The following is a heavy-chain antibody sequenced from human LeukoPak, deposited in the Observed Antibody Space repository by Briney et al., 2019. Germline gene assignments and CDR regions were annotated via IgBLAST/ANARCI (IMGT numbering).Heavy chain of an antibody. D-gene: IGHD5-18*01. Sequence: LETLSLTCTVSGGSISSYYWTWIRQPPGKGLEWIGYIYYSGSTNYNPSLKSRVTISVDTSRNQFSLRVSSVTAADTAVYYCARSRGYTYGFDYWGQGTLVTVSS. V-gene: IGHV4-59*01. CDR2: IYYSGST. CDR3: ARSRGYTYGFDY. J-gene: IGHJ4*02. CDR1: GGSISSYY.